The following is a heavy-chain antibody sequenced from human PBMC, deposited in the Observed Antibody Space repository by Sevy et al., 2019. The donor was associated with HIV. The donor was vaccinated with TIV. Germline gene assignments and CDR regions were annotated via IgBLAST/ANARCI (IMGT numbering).Heavy chain of an antibody. V-gene: IGHV3-15*01. CDR1: GFTFSNAW. CDR2: IQSRTDGGTT. D-gene: IGHD2-8*01. Sequence: GGSLRLSCAASGFTFSNAWMSWVRQAPWRGLEWVGRIQSRTDGGTTDYAAPVKGRFTISRDDSKNTLYLQMNSLKTEDTAVYYCSTDPIIVLLVTDGMDVWGQGTTVTVSS. CDR3: STDPIIVLLVTDGMDV. J-gene: IGHJ6*02.